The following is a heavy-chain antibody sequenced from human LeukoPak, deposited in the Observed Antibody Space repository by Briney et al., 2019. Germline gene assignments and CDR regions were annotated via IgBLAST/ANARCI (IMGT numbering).Heavy chain of an antibody. D-gene: IGHD2-21*02. CDR2: ISNGNT. Sequence: PGGSLRLSCAASGFPFSSHAMSWVRQPPGKGLEWVSAISNGNTYYADSVRGRLTISRDDSKNTVYLQMNSLRDEDTALYYCVREAGYCASVCLKSNWFDPWGQGSLVTVSS. V-gene: IGHV3-23*01. J-gene: IGHJ5*02. CDR3: VREAGYCASVCLKSNWFDP. CDR1: GFPFSSHA.